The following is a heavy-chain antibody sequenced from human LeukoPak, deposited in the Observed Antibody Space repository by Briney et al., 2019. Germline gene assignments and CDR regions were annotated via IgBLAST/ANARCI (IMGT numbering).Heavy chain of an antibody. CDR1: GFTFSSYW. CDR2: INSDGSST. V-gene: IGHV3-74*01. J-gene: IGHJ6*02. CDR3: AREEVGYCSSTSCYGVGYYYYGMDV. Sequence: GGSLRLSCAASGFTFSSYWMHWVRQAPGKGLVWVSRINSDGSSTSYADSVKGRFTISRDNARNTLYLQMNSLRAEDTAVYYCAREEVGYCSSTSCYGVGYYYYGMDVWGQGTTVTVSS. D-gene: IGHD2-2*01.